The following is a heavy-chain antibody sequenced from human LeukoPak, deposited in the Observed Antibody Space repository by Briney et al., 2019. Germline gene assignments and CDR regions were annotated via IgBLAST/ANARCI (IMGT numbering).Heavy chain of an antibody. CDR2: ISGSGGST. J-gene: IGHJ5*02. D-gene: IGHD6-13*01. Sequence: GGSLRLSCTASGFTFSSCAMSWVRQAPGKGLEWVSAISGSGGSTYYADSVKGRFTISRDNSKNTLFLQMNSLRAEDTAVYYCAKGGVRVSSSWYGFDPWGQGTLVTVSS. V-gene: IGHV3-23*01. CDR3: AKGGVRVSSSWYGFDP. CDR1: GFTFSSCA.